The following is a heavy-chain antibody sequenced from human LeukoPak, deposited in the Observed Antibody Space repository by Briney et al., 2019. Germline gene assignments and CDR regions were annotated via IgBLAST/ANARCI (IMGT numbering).Heavy chain of an antibody. J-gene: IGHJ4*02. CDR3: AKVELGELSFMVY. CDR2: ISSSSTYI. V-gene: IGHV3-21*01. D-gene: IGHD3-16*02. Sequence: GGSLRLSCAASGFTFSSYSMNWVRQAPGKGLEWVSSISSSSTYIYYADSVKGRFTISRDNAKNSLYLQMNSLRAEDTAVYYCAKVELGELSFMVYWGQGTLVTVSS. CDR1: GFTFSSYS.